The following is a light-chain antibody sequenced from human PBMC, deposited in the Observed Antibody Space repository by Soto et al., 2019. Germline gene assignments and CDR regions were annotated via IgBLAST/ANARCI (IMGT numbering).Light chain of an antibody. Sequence: DIQMTKSLSTLSASVGDRVTITCRASQTISPWLAWYQQKPGKAPKLLIYDASSLQSGVPSRFSGSGSGTEFTLTISSLQPDDFATYYCQQYNSYSYTFGQGTKLEIK. CDR2: DAS. CDR3: QQYNSYSYT. J-gene: IGKJ2*01. V-gene: IGKV1-5*01. CDR1: QTISPW.